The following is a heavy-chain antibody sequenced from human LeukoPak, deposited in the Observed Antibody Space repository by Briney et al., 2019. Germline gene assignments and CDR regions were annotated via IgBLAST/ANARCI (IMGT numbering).Heavy chain of an antibody. D-gene: IGHD2-2*01. Sequence: SETLSLTCAVYGGSFSGYYWSWSRQPPGKGLEWIGEINHSGSTNYNPSLKSRVTISVDTSKNQFSLKLSSVTAADTAVYYCARRRIVVVPAAMTLFDYWGQGTLVTVSS. CDR1: GGSFSGYY. J-gene: IGHJ4*02. CDR3: ARRRIVVVPAAMTLFDY. V-gene: IGHV4-34*01. CDR2: INHSGST.